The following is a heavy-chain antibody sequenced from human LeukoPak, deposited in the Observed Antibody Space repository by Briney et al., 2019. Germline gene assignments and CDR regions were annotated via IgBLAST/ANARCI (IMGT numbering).Heavy chain of an antibody. J-gene: IGHJ4*02. CDR1: GGSFSGYY. Sequence: PSETLSLTRAVYGGSFSGYYWSWIRQPPGKGLEWVSSISSSSSYIYYADSVKGRFTISRDNAKNSLYLQMNSLRAEDTAVYYCARWWGGNDYWGQGTLVTVSS. D-gene: IGHD2-15*01. V-gene: IGHV3-21*01. CDR2: ISSSSSYI. CDR3: ARWWGGNDY.